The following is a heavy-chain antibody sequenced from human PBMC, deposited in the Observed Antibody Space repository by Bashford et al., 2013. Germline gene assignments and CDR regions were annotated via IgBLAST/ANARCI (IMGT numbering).Heavy chain of an antibody. CDR3: AKDRYGHYYYGMDV. V-gene: IGHV3-30*18. CDR1: GFTFSSYG. J-gene: IGHJ6*02. CDR2: ISYDGSNK. D-gene: IGHD4-17*01. Sequence: GSLRLSCAASGFTFSSYGMHWVRQAPGKGLEWVAVISYDGSNKYYADSVKGRFTISRDNSKNTLYLQMNSLRAEDTAVYYCAKDRYGHYYYGMDVWGQGTTVTVSS.